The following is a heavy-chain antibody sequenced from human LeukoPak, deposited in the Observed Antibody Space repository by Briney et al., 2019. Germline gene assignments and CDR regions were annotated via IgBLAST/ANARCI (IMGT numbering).Heavy chain of an antibody. Sequence: PGGALRLSFAASGFTFSSYNMNWVRPAPGKGLEWVSSISSSSSYIYYADSVKGRFTISRDNAKNSLYMLMNSLRAEGTAVYYCARDGRVGGYDYWGQGTLVTVSS. V-gene: IGHV3-21*01. CDR2: ISSSSSYI. CDR3: ARDGRVGGYDY. J-gene: IGHJ4*02. D-gene: IGHD1-26*01. CDR1: GFTFSSYN.